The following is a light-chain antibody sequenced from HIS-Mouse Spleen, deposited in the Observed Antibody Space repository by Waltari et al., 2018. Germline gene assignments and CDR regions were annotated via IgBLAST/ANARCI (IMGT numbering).Light chain of an antibody. CDR3: SSYTSSSTPYV. V-gene: IGLV2-14*01. CDR2: EVS. Sequence: QSALTQPASVSGSPGQSITIPCTGPSRYVGGYNYVPWYQQHPGKAPKLMIYEVSNRPSGVSNRFSGSKSGNTASLTISGLQAEDEADYYCSSYTSSSTPYVFGTGTKVTVL. CDR1: SRYVGGYNY. J-gene: IGLJ1*01.